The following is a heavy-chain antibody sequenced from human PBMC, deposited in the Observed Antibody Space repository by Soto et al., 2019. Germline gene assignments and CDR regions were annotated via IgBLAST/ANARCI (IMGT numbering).Heavy chain of an antibody. Sequence: QITLKESGPTLVKPTQTLTLTCTFSGFSLSTSGVGVGWIRQPPGKALEWLALIYWDDDKRYSPSLKSRLTITKDTSKNQVVLTMTNMDPVDTATYYCAHRRYSRSWYGGNWFDPWGQGTLVTVSS. D-gene: IGHD6-13*01. CDR3: AHRRYSRSWYGGNWFDP. CDR2: IYWDDDK. V-gene: IGHV2-5*02. CDR1: GFSLSTSGVG. J-gene: IGHJ5*02.